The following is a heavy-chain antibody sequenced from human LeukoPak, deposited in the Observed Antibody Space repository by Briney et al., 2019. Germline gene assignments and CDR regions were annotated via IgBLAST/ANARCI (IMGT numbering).Heavy chain of an antibody. Sequence: ASVKVSCKASGYTFTGYYMHWVRQAPGQGLEWMGWINPNSGGTNYAKKFQGRVTMTRDTSISTAYMELSRLRSDDTAVYYCARGSQSPTPFYYYYGMDVWGQGTTVTVSS. CDR1: GYTFTGYY. J-gene: IGHJ6*02. CDR3: ARGSQSPTPFYYYYGMDV. CDR2: INPNSGGT. V-gene: IGHV1-2*02.